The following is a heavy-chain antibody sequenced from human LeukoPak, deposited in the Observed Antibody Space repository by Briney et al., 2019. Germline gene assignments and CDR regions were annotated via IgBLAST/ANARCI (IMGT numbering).Heavy chain of an antibody. Sequence: ASVKVSCKASGYTFTSYYMHWVRQAPGQGLEWMGIINPSGGSTSYAQKFQGRVAMTRDTSTSTVYMELSSLRSEDTAVYYCARGLLPDGDYVGWSALDTWGQGTMVTVSS. CDR1: GYTFTSYY. D-gene: IGHD4-17*01. J-gene: IGHJ3*02. V-gene: IGHV1-46*01. CDR2: INPSGGST. CDR3: ARGLLPDGDYVGWSALDT.